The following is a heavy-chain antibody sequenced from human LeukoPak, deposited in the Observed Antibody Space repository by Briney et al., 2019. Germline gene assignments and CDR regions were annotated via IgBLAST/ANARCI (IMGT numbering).Heavy chain of an antibody. CDR3: ARPMRGFAFDI. Sequence: GGSLRLSCAASGFTFSSYSMNWVRQAPGNGLEWVSSISSSSSYIYYADSVKGRFTISRDNAKNSMYLQMNSLRAEDTAVYYCARPMRGFAFDIWGQGTMVTVSS. CDR1: GFTFSSYS. D-gene: IGHD3-16*01. CDR2: ISSSSSYI. V-gene: IGHV3-21*01. J-gene: IGHJ3*02.